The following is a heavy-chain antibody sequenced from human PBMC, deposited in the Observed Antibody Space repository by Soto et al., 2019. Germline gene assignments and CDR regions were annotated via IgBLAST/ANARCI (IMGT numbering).Heavy chain of an antibody. CDR1: GCPYTGPY. V-gene: IGHV1-2*02. CDR2: INPSSGGT. CDR3: AREFRKSSHRVDV. J-gene: IGHJ6*02. Sequence: SVKDTCQASGCPYTGPYIYWVRQAPVQGLEWMGWINPSSGGTEFAEKFQGRVTVTRDTSIRTVVLELKSRKSEEPGVYFCAREFRKSSHRVDVWGQGTAVTVSS. D-gene: IGHD3-16*02.